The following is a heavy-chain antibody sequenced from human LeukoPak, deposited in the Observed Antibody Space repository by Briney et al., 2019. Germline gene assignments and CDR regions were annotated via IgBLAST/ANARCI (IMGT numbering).Heavy chain of an antibody. Sequence: GGSLRLSCAASGFTFSSYGMHWVRQAPGKGLEWVAFIRYDGSNKYYADSVKGRFTISRDNYKNTLYLQMNSLRAEDTAVYYCAKTEGVTGTTYYFDYWGQGTLVTVSS. J-gene: IGHJ4*02. D-gene: IGHD1-7*01. CDR3: AKTEGVTGTTYYFDY. V-gene: IGHV3-30*02. CDR2: IRYDGSNK. CDR1: GFTFSSYG.